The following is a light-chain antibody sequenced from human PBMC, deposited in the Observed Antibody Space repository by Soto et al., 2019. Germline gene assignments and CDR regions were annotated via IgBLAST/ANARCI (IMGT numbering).Light chain of an antibody. J-gene: IGKJ4*01. CDR3: QQYYSTPRT. Sequence: DIQMTQSPSALSASVGDRVTITCRASESASKWVAWYQQKPGRSPTLLIYKASTLQSGVPDRFSGSGSGTDFTLTISSLQAEDVAVYYCQQYYSTPRTFGGGTKVDIK. CDR1: ESASKW. CDR2: KAS. V-gene: IGKV1-5*03.